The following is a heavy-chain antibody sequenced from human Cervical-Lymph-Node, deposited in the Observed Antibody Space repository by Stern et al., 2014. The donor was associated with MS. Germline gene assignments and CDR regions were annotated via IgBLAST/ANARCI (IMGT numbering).Heavy chain of an antibody. J-gene: IGHJ4*02. CDR2: ISYDGSNK. D-gene: IGHD3-22*01. CDR1: GFTFSSYG. CDR3: AKDRYYYDSSGYQDY. V-gene: IGHV3-30*18. Sequence: QVQLMQSGGGVVQPGRSLRLSCAASGFTFSSYGMHWVRQAPGKGLEWVAVISYDGSNKYYADSVKGRFTISRDNSKNTLYLQMNSLRAEDTAVYYCAKDRYYYDSSGYQDYWGQGTLVTVSS.